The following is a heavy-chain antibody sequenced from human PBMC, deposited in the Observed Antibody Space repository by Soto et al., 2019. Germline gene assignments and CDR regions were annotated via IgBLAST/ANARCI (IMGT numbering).Heavy chain of an antibody. D-gene: IGHD6-13*01. CDR1: GFTFGDYA. CDR3: TTTRPGTNVFDN. CDR2: IRSKAYGGTT. V-gene: IGHV3-49*03. J-gene: IGHJ3*02. Sequence: GGSLRLSCTASGFTFGDYAMSWFRQAPGKGLEWVGFIRSKAYGGTTEYAASVKGRFTISRDDSKNTLYLQMGGLKTEDTSVYYCTTTRPGTNVFDNWGQGTLVTVSS.